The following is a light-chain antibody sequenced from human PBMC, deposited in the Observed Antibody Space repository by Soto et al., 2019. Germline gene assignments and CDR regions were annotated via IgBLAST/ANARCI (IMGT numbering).Light chain of an antibody. V-gene: IGKV3-11*01. CDR2: GAS. Sequence: PGERATLSCRASQSVDSYLVWYQQKPGQAPRLLIFGASSRATGIPARFSGSGSGTDFTLTINSLEPEDFATYSCQQSYSTLPYTFGQGTKVEIK. CDR3: QQSYSTLPYT. CDR1: QSVDSY. J-gene: IGKJ2*01.